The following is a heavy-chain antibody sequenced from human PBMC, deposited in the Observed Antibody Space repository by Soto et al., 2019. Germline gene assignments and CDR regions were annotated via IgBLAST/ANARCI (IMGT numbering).Heavy chain of an antibody. CDR3: AKDGGDIVVVVAAYTPDY. J-gene: IGHJ4*02. CDR1: GFTFSSYG. V-gene: IGHV3-30*18. D-gene: IGHD2-15*01. CDR2: ISYDGSNK. Sequence: QVQLVESGGGVVQPGRSLRLSCAASGFTFSSYGMHWVRQAPGKGLEWVAVISYDGSNKYYADSVKGRFTISRDNSKNTLYLQMNSLRAEDTAVYYCAKDGGDIVVVVAAYTPDYWGQGTLVTVSS.